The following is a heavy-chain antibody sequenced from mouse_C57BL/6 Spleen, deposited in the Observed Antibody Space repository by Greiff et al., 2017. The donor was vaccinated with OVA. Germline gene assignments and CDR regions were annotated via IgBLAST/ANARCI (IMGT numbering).Heavy chain of an antibody. CDR1: GYTFTDYH. J-gene: IGHJ2*01. CDR3: ARSPYDYDGGYYFDY. V-gene: IGHV1-18*01. CDR2: INPNNGGT. Sequence: VQLQQSGPELVKPGASVKIPCKASGYTFTDYHMDWVKQSHGKSLEWIGDINPNNGGTIYNQKFKGKATLTVDKSSSTAYMALRSLTSEDTAVYYCARSPYDYDGGYYFDYWGQGTTLTVSS. D-gene: IGHD2-4*01.